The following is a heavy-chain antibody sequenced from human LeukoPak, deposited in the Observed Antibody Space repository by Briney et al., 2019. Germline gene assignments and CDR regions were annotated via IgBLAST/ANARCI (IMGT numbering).Heavy chain of an antibody. CDR2: ISAYNGNT. Sequence: GASVKVSCKASGGTFSSYAISWVRQAPGQGLEWMGWISAYNGNTNYAQKLQGRVTMTTDTSTSTAYMELRSLRSDDTAVYYCARGPLGRGCYYFDYWGQGTLVTVSS. CDR3: ARGPLGRGCYYFDY. D-gene: IGHD6-19*01. CDR1: GGTFSSYA. J-gene: IGHJ4*02. V-gene: IGHV1-18*01.